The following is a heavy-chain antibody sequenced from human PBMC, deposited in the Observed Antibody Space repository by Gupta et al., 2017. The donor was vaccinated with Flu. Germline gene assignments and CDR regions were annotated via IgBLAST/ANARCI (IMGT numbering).Heavy chain of an antibody. CDR1: GFSFTNFA. CDR3: AKEIAAVGTPLFDY. CDR2: IHANVDYT. Sequence: EVQLLESGGGLVQPGGSLRLSCAASGFSFTNFALSWVRQAPGKGLEWVSGIHANVDYTYYADFVKGRFTISRDNSKNTLYMQMNSLGAEDTAVYYCAKEIAAVGTPLFDYWGQGTLITVSS. D-gene: IGHD6-13*01. J-gene: IGHJ4*02. V-gene: IGHV3-23*01.